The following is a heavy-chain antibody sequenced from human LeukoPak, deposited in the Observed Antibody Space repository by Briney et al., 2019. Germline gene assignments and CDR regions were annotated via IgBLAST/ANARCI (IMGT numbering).Heavy chain of an antibody. V-gene: IGHV3-33*01. J-gene: IGHJ4*02. Sequence: GGSLRLSCTASGFSFSKYGMHWVRQAPGKGLEWVAVIWHDGSKQHYADFVRGRFTVSRDNSKNTLFLEMNSLRVEDTAVYWCARDGDYYGSGSPLGYWGQGTLVTVSS. CDR1: GFSFSKYG. CDR2: IWHDGSKQ. CDR3: ARDGDYYGSGSPLGY. D-gene: IGHD3-10*01.